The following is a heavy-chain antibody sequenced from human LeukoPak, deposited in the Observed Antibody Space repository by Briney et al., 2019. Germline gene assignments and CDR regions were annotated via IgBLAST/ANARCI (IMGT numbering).Heavy chain of an antibody. CDR3: ASSDTAMGNFDY. Sequence: SETLSLTCTVSGGSISGYYWSWIRQPPGKGLEWIGYIYYSGSTNYNPSLKSRVTISVDTSKNQFSLKLSSVTAADTAVYYCASSDTAMGNFDYWGQGTLVTVSS. V-gene: IGHV4-59*01. J-gene: IGHJ4*02. CDR1: GGSISGYY. CDR2: IYYSGST. D-gene: IGHD5-18*01.